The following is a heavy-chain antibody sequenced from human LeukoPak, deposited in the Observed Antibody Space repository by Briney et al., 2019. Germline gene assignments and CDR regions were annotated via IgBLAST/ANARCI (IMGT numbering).Heavy chain of an antibody. J-gene: IGHJ4*02. CDR2: ISGSGDST. CDR1: GFTFSSYS. Sequence: TGGSLRLSCAASGFTFSSYSMNWVRQAPGKGLEWVSAISGSGDSTYYADSVKGRFTISRDNSKNTLYLQMNSLRAEDTAVYYCAKDLTAEPYYDYWGQGTLVTVSS. D-gene: IGHD2-21*02. CDR3: AKDLTAEPYYDY. V-gene: IGHV3-23*01.